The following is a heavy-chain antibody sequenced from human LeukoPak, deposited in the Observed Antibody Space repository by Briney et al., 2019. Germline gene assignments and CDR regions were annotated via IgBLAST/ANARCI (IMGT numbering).Heavy chain of an antibody. CDR1: GGSFSGYY. CDR2: INHSGST. D-gene: IGHD3-10*01. CDR3: ARGGLFYGSGSYRFDY. J-gene: IGHJ4*02. Sequence: PSETLSLTCAVYGGSFSGYYRSWIRQPPGKGLEWIGEINHSGSTNYNPSLKSRVTISVDTSKNQFSLKLSSVTAADTAVYYCARGGLFYGSGSYRFDYWGQGTLVTVSS. V-gene: IGHV4-34*01.